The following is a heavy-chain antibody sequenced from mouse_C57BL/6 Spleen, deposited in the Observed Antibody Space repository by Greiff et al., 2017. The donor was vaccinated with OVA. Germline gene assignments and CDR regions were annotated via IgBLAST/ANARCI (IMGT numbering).Heavy chain of an antibody. CDR1: CFTFTSSG. CDR3: ATYYDYEGDY. Sequence: VQLLESGAELARPGASVKLSCKASCFTFTSSGISWVKQRTGQGLEWIGEIYLRSGNTYYYDKFKGKATLTADKSSSTAYMELRSLTSEDSAVYFCATYYDYEGDYWGQGTTLTVSS. D-gene: IGHD2-4*01. V-gene: IGHV1-81*01. CDR2: IYLRSGNT. J-gene: IGHJ2*01.